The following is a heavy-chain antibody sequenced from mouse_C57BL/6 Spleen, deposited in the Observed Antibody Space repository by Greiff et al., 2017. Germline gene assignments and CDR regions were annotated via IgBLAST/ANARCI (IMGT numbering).Heavy chain of an antibody. V-gene: IGHV1-72*01. CDR1: GYTFTSYW. CDR3: ARSYSNYPYYAMDY. J-gene: IGHJ4*01. D-gene: IGHD2-5*01. Sequence: VQLQQPGAELVKPGASVKLSCKASGYTFTSYWMHWVKQRPGRGLEWIGRIDPNSGGTKYNEKFKSKATLTVDKPSSTAYMQLSSLTSEDSAVYYCARSYSNYPYYAMDYWGQGTSVTVSS. CDR2: IDPNSGGT.